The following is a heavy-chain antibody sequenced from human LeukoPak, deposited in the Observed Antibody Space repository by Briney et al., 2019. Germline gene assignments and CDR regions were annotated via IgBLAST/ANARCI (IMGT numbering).Heavy chain of an antibody. Sequence: GSLRLSCAASGFTFSSYTMSWVRQAPGKGLQWVSYITSSTGTMYYADSVKGRFTISRENAKNSLYLQINSLRAEDTAVYYCARGDYYYYYYYIDVWGKGTTVTVSS. CDR3: ARGDYYYYYYYIDV. J-gene: IGHJ6*03. V-gene: IGHV3-48*01. CDR1: GFTFSSYT. CDR2: ITSSTGTM.